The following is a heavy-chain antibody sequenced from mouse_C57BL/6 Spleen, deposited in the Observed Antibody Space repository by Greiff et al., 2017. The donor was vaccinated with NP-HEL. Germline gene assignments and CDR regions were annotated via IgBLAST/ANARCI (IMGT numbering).Heavy chain of an antibody. J-gene: IGHJ4*01. Sequence: EVQLQESGGGLVKPGGSLKLSCAASGFTFSDYGMHWARQAPEKGLECVAYISSGSSTIYSADTVKGRFTRSRDNAKNTLFLQMTSLRSEDTAMYYCASPDDYSAMDYWGQGASVTVSS. CDR2: ISSGSSTI. CDR3: ASPDDYSAMDY. V-gene: IGHV5-17*01. CDR1: GFTFSDYG.